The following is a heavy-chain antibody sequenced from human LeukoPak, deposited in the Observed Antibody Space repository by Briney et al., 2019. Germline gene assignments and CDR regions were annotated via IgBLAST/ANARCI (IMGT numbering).Heavy chain of an antibody. V-gene: IGHV4-39*01. CDR3: ARNTRLYDILTGYYPGDAFDI. CDR2: IYFSGGT. J-gene: IGHJ3*02. Sequence: PSETLSLTCTVSGDSISSSNCYWGWIRQPPGKGLEWIGSIYFSGGTYYNASLKSRVTISVDTSKNQFSLKLNFVTAADTAVYYCARNTRLYDILTGYYPGDAFDIWGQGTMVTVSS. CDR1: GDSISSSNCY. D-gene: IGHD3-9*01.